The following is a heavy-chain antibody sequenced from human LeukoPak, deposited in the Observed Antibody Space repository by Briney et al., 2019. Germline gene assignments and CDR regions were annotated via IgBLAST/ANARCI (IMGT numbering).Heavy chain of an antibody. J-gene: IGHJ3*02. CDR1: GGSISTSSYY. D-gene: IGHD3-22*01. CDR3: ASALAYYYDSSGYSWLAFDI. V-gene: IGHV4-61*01. CDR2: IYYSGST. Sequence: PSETLSLTCTVSGGSISTSSYYWSWIRQPPWKGLEWIGYIYYSGSTNYNPSLKSRVTISVDTSKNQFSLKLSSVTAADTAVYYCASALAYYYDSSGYSWLAFDIWGQGTMVTVSS.